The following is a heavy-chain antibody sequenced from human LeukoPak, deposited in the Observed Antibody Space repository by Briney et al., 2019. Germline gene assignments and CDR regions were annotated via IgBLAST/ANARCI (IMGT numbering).Heavy chain of an antibody. D-gene: IGHD3-10*01. CDR1: GGSIRTYY. J-gene: IGHJ5*02. Sequence: PSETLSLTCTVSGGSIRTYYWSWIRQPAGKGLEWIGRIYTTGSTNYNPSLKSRVTISVDTSKNQFSLKLTSVTAADTAVYYCARERSMVRGMSWFDPWGQGTLVTVSS. CDR2: IYTTGST. CDR3: ARERSMVRGMSWFDP. V-gene: IGHV4-4*07.